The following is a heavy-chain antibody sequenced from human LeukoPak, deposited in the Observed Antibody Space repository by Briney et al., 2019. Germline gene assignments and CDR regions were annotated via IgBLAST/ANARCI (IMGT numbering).Heavy chain of an antibody. V-gene: IGHV1-8*01. Sequence: GASVKVSCKASGYTFTSYDINWVRQATGQGLEWMGWMNPNSGNTGYAQKFQGRIIVSKNTSISTAYMELSSLTSEDTAIYYCARIAAAGNRRLNYWGRGTLVTVAS. CDR1: GYTFTSYD. J-gene: IGHJ4*02. CDR3: ARIAAAGNRRLNY. CDR2: MNPNSGNT. D-gene: IGHD6-13*01.